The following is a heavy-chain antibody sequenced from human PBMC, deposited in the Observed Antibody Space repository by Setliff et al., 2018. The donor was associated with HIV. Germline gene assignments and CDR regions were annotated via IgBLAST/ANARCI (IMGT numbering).Heavy chain of an antibody. CDR1: GYTFTGYW. D-gene: IGHD2-21*01. J-gene: IGHJ4*02. CDR3: ARQKDWMVVITGDLDS. CDR2: INGNSGGT. V-gene: IGHV1-2*06. Sequence: ASVKVSCKASGYTFTGYWMHWVRQAPGQGLEWMGRINGNSGGTKYAEKFQGRVTMTRDPSISTAFMELYRLTSDDTAVYYCARQKDWMVVITGDLDSWGQGTLVTVSS.